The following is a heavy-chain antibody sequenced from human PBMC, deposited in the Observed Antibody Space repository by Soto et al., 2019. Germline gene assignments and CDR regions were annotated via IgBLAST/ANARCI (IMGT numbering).Heavy chain of an antibody. CDR2: IYYSGTT. J-gene: IGHJ4*02. V-gene: IGHV4-39*01. D-gene: IGHD6-19*01. CDR3: ASHAVHSSGFTDY. CDR1: GGSISSSSYY. Sequence: QLQLQESGPGLVKPSETLSLTCTVSGGSISSSSYYWGWIRQPPGKGLEWIGRIYYSGTTYYNPSLTRRVPISVDTSKNQFSLTLSSVTAADTAVYYCASHAVHSSGFTDYWGQGTLVTVSS.